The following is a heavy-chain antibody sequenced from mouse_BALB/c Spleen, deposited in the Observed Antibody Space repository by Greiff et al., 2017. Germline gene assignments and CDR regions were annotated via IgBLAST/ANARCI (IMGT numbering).Heavy chain of an antibody. J-gene: IGHJ3*01. CDR2: INPSNGRT. D-gene: IGHD1-2*01. Sequence: VQLQQPGAELVKPGASVKLSCKASGYTFTSYWMHWVKQRPGQGLEWIGEINPSNGRTNYNEKFKSKATLTVDKSSSTAYMQLSSLTSEDSAVYYCARPVSVTTATPYWGQGTLVTVSA. CDR1: GYTFTSYW. V-gene: IGHV1S81*02. CDR3: ARPVSVTTATPY.